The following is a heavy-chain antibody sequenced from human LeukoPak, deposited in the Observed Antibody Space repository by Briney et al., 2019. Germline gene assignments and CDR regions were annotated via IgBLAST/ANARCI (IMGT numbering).Heavy chain of an antibody. Sequence: GGSLRLSCAASGFTFSDYYMSWIRQAPGKGLEWVSYVSSSSSYTNYADSVKGRFTISRDNAKNSLYLQMNSLRAEDTAVYYCARDIFGSGSQEWFDPWGQGTLVTVSS. J-gene: IGHJ5*02. CDR3: ARDIFGSGSQEWFDP. D-gene: IGHD3-10*01. CDR1: GFTFSDYY. CDR2: VSSSSSYT. V-gene: IGHV3-11*06.